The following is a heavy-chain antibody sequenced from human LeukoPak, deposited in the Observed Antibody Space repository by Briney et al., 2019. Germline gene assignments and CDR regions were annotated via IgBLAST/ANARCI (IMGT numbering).Heavy chain of an antibody. J-gene: IGHJ4*02. V-gene: IGHV2-5*02. Sequence: SGPTLVKPTQTLTLTCTFSGFSLSTTGVGVGWVRQPPGKALEWLALIYWDDNKLYSPSLRCRVTITKDTSKNQVVLTMTNMAPVDTATYYCAHYGDYRFMYYFDHWGQGALVTVSS. D-gene: IGHD4-17*01. CDR3: AHYGDYRFMYYFDH. CDR2: IYWDDNK. CDR1: GFSLSTTGVG.